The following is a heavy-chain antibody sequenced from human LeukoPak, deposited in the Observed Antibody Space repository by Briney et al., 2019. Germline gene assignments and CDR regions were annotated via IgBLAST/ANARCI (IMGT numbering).Heavy chain of an antibody. CDR2: ISVYNGNT. CDR3: ARGGADYDILSGLYLGY. J-gene: IGHJ4*02. V-gene: IGHV1-18*01. CDR1: GYTFTSFG. Sequence: GASVKVSCKAYGYTFTSFGVSWVRQAPGQGLEWLGWISVYNGNTDYAQNFQGRVTLTTETSTNTAYMELRGLTSGDTAIYYCARGGADYDILSGLYLGYWGQGPLVTVSS. D-gene: IGHD3-9*01.